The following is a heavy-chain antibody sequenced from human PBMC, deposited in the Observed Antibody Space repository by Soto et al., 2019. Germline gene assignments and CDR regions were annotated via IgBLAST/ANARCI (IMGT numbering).Heavy chain of an antibody. Sequence: PSETLSLTCTVSGDSISSSYWNWIRQAPGKGLEWIGYIDDTGSTNYNPSLKSRVTLSVDPSNNQYSLKLSSVTAADTAVYYCASVVVPAARYGMDVWGQGTTVTVSS. CDR1: GDSISSSY. J-gene: IGHJ6*02. V-gene: IGHV4-59*12. D-gene: IGHD2-2*01. CDR2: IDDTGST. CDR3: ASVVVPAARYGMDV.